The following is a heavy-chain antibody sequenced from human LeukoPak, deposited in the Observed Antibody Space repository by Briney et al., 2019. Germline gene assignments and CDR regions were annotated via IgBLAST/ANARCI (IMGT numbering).Heavy chain of an antibody. CDR3: ARDYGGWYEIPLF. CDR1: GYTFTSYY. D-gene: IGHD6-19*01. Sequence: ASVKVSCKASGYTFTSYYMHWVRQALGQGLEWMGIINPSGGSTSYAQKFQGRVTMTRDTSTSTVYMELSSLRSEDTAVYYCARDYGGWYEIPLFWGQGTLVTVSS. V-gene: IGHV1-46*01. CDR2: INPSGGST. J-gene: IGHJ4*02.